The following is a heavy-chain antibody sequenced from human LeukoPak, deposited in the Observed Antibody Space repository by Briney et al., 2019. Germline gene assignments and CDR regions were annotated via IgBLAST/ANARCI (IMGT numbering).Heavy chain of an antibody. J-gene: IGHJ5*02. CDR2: IYYSGST. CDR1: GGSISSYY. CDR3: ARDHGDYGDYGWFDP. D-gene: IGHD4-17*01. V-gene: IGHV4-59*01. Sequence: PSETLSLTCTVSGGSISSYYWSWIRQPPGKGLEWIGYIYYSGSTNYNPSLKSRVTISVDTSKNQFSLKLSSVTAADTAVYYCARDHGDYGDYGWFDPWGQGTLVTVSS.